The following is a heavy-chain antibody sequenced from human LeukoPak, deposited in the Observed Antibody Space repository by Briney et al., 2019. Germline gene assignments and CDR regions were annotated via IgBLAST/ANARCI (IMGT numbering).Heavy chain of an antibody. D-gene: IGHD3-16*01. J-gene: IGHJ5*02. Sequence: ASVKVSCRASGYTFTSYGISWVRQAPGQGLEWMGWISAYNGNTNYAQKLQGRVTMTTDTSTSTAYMELRSLRSDDTAVYYCARDLLGGGPQYNWFDPWGQGTLVTVSS. V-gene: IGHV1-18*01. CDR3: ARDLLGGGPQYNWFDP. CDR1: GYTFTSYG. CDR2: ISAYNGNT.